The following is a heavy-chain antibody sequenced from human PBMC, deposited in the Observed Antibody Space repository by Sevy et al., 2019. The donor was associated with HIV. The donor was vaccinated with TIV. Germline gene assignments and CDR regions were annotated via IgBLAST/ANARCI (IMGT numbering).Heavy chain of an antibody. CDR1: GFTFSDYS. CDR2: ISSRSTFT. J-gene: IGHJ5*02. CDR3: AREGDSRPCDP. Sequence: GGSLRLSCPASGFTFSDYSMNWVRQAPGKGLEWVSSISSRSTFTYYADSLKGRFTISRDNAKNSLYLQMNSLRVEDTAVYYCAREGDSRPCDPWGQGTLVTVSS. V-gene: IGHV3-21*01. D-gene: IGHD3-22*01.